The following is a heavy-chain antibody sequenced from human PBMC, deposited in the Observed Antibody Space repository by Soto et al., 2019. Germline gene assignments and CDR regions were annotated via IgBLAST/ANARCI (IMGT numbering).Heavy chain of an antibody. J-gene: IGHJ3*02. CDR2: ISAYNGNT. Sequence: AASVKVSCKASGYTFTSYGISWVRQAPGQGLEWMGWISAYNGNTNYAQKLQGRVTMTTDTSTSTAYIELRSLRSDDTAVYYCASTTYYDSTPRYFDIWGQGTMVTVSS. V-gene: IGHV1-18*04. CDR1: GYTFTSYG. CDR3: ASTTYYDSTPRYFDI. D-gene: IGHD3-22*01.